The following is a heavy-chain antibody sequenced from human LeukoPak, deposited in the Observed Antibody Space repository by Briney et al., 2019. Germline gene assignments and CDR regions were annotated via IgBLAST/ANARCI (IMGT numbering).Heavy chain of an antibody. J-gene: IGHJ6*03. CDR2: ISGSGGRT. Sequence: PGGSLRLSCAASGFTFSRYWMHWVRQAPGKGLEWVSAISGSGGRTYYADSVKGRFTISRDNSKKMLYLQMNSLRAEDTAVYYCAKTSWYEGDLDYYYYYMDVWGKGTTVTISS. CDR1: GFTFSRYW. CDR3: AKTSWYEGDLDYYYYYMDV. D-gene: IGHD6-13*01. V-gene: IGHV3-23*01.